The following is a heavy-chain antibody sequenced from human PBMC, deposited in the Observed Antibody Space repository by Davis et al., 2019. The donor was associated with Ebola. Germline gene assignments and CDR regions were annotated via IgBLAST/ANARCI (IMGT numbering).Heavy chain of an antibody. CDR2: ISGSGGST. J-gene: IGHJ4*02. CDR1: GFTFSSYA. Sequence: GESLKISCAASGFTFSSYAMSWVRQAPGKGLEWVSAISGSGGSTYYADSVKGRFTISRDNSKSTLYLQMNSLRAEDTAVYYCAKASSRWYLYQTLDFDYWGQGTLVTVSS. D-gene: IGHD6-13*01. CDR3: AKASSRWYLYQTLDFDY. V-gene: IGHV3-23*01.